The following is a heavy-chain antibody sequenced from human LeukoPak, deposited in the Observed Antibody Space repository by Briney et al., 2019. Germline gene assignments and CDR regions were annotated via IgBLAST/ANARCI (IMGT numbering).Heavy chain of an antibody. CDR3: TRDQTPYY. V-gene: IGHV3-49*04. J-gene: IGHJ4*02. CDR1: GFTFGDYA. Sequence: GGSLRLSCTASGFTFGDYAMTWVRQAPGKGLEWVGFIRSKIYGGAPEYAASVKGRFTISRDDSKGIAYLQMNSLKTEDTAVYYCTRDQTPYYWGQGTLVTVSS. CDR2: IRSKIYGGAP.